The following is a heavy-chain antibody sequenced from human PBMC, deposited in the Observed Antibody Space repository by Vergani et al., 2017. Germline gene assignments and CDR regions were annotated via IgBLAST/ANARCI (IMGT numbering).Heavy chain of an antibody. CDR1: GFTFSSYA. V-gene: IGHV3-23*01. CDR2: ISGSGGST. CDR3: AKSASLIVVVVAPNDAFDI. Sequence: EVQLLESGGGLVQPGGSLRLSCAASGFTFSSYAMSWVRKAPGKGLEWVSAISGSGGSTYYADSLKGRFTISRDNSKNTLYLQMNSLRAEDTAVYYCAKSASLIVVVVAPNDAFDIWGQGTMVTVSS. D-gene: IGHD2-15*01. J-gene: IGHJ3*02.